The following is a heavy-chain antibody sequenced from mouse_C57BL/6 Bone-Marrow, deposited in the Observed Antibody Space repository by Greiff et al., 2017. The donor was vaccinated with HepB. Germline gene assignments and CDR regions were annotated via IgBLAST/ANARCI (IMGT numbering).Heavy chain of an antibody. CDR2: IYPRSGNT. Sequence: LVESGAELARPGASVKLSCKASGYTFTSYGISWVKQRTGQGLEWIGEIYPRSGNTYYNEKFKGKATLTADKSSSTAYMELRSLTSEDSAVYFCARSYGSSYWWYFDVWGTGTTVTVSS. CDR1: GYTFTSYG. D-gene: IGHD1-1*01. V-gene: IGHV1-81*01. CDR3: ARSYGSSYWWYFDV. J-gene: IGHJ1*03.